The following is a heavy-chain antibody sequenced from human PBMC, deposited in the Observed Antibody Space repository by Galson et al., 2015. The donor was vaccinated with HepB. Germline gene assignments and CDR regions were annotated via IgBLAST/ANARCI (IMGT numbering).Heavy chain of an antibody. CDR1: GYTFTSYG. CDR2: ISAYNGNT. D-gene: IGHD6-6*01. Sequence: SVKVSCKASGYTFTSYGISWVRQAPGQGLEWMGWISAYNGNTNYAQKLQGRVTMTTDTSTSTAYMELRSLRSDDTAVYYCARDYAFWWQLVDAGVFDPWGQGTLVTVSS. J-gene: IGHJ5*02. V-gene: IGHV1-18*01. CDR3: ARDYAFWWQLVDAGVFDP.